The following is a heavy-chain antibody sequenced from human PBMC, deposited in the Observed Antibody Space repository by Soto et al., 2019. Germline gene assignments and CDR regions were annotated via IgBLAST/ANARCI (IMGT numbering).Heavy chain of an antibody. V-gene: IGHV1-18*04. D-gene: IGHD5-18*01. Sequence: ASVEVSCKASGYTFTSYGISWVRQAPGQGLEWMGWISAYNGNTNYAQKLQGRVTMTTDTSTSTAYMELRSLRSDDTAVYYCARGSSDTAMVMNWFDPWGQGTLVTVSS. CDR2: ISAYNGNT. J-gene: IGHJ5*02. CDR1: GYTFTSYG. CDR3: ARGSSDTAMVMNWFDP.